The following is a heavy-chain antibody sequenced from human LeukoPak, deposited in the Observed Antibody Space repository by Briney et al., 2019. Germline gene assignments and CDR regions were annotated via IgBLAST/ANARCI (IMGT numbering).Heavy chain of an antibody. CDR1: GFTFSSYS. J-gene: IGHJ3*02. V-gene: IGHV3-21*01. CDR3: ASSSIAARPDAFDI. CDR2: ISSSSSYI. Sequence: GGSLRLSCAASGFTFSSYSMNWVRQAPGKGLEWVSSISSSSSYIYYADSVKGRFTISRDNAKNSLYLQMNSLRAEDTAVYYCASSSIAARPDAFDIWGQGTMVTVSS. D-gene: IGHD6-6*01.